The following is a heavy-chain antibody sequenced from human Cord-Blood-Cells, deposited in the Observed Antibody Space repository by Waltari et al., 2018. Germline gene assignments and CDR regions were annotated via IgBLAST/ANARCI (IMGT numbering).Heavy chain of an antibody. CDR2: INHSGST. J-gene: IGHJ4*02. Sequence: QVQLQQWGAGLLKPSETLSLTCAVYGGSFSGYYWSWLRQPPGKGPEWIGEINHSGSTNYNPSLKSRVTISVDTSKNQFSLKLSSVTAADTAVYYCARGPLYYYGSGSYYKDPYFDYWGQGTLVTVSS. V-gene: IGHV4-34*01. D-gene: IGHD3-10*01. CDR1: GGSFSGYY. CDR3: ARGPLYYYGSGSYYKDPYFDY.